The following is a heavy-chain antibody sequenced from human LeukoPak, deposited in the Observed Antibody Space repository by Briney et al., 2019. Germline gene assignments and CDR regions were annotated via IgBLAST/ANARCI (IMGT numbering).Heavy chain of an antibody. V-gene: IGHV3-21*06. D-gene: IGHD1-26*01. Sequence: GGSLRLPCGASGFTFSSYAVSWVRQAPGKGLEWVSSIGSSGSHMYYADSVTGRFTISRDNAKNSLYLQMHSLRAEDTAVYYCARDLWGMVASDAYFDYWGQGTLVTVSS. CDR3: ARDLWGMVASDAYFDY. J-gene: IGHJ4*02. CDR2: IGSSGSHM. CDR1: GFTFSSYA.